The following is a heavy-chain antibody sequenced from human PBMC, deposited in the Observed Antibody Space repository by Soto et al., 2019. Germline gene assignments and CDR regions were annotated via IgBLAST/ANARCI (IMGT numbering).Heavy chain of an antibody. D-gene: IGHD1-26*01. CDR1: GFTCRSYV. V-gene: IGHV3-33*01. J-gene: IGHJ4*02. CDR2: RWWHGRDK. CDR3: ARDDGGESGRFTFDN. Sequence: QVQLGESGGGVVQPGGSLRLACAASGFTCRSYVLHWVLQAPGQGLEWVAVRWWHGRDKFYADSVKGRFTISRDNSNNTLYLQRNSLRAEDTAVYYWARDDGGESGRFTFDNWCQGTLVTVS.